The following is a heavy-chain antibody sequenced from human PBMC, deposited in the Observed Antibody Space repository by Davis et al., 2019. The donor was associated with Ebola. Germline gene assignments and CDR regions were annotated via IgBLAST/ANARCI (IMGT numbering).Heavy chain of an antibody. CDR3: TRDREAAAAGYYGMDV. V-gene: IGHV1-2*06. Sequence: ASVKVSCKASGYTFAAHYIHWVRQAPGQGLEWMGRINPNGGGTVYAQKFQGRVTMTRDTSISTTYMDLTRLISDDTAVYYCTRDREAAAAGYYGMDVWGKGTAVTVSS. CDR1: GYTFAAHY. CDR2: INPNGGGT. D-gene: IGHD6-13*01. J-gene: IGHJ6*04.